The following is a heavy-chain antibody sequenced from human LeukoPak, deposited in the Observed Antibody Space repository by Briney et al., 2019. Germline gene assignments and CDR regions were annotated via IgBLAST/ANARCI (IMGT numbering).Heavy chain of an antibody. CDR3: ARGDYYDSNGYYFDY. J-gene: IGHJ4*02. Sequence: ASVKVSCKASGYTFTGYYIHWVRQAPGQGPEWMGWINPHSGATNYAQKFQGRVTMTRDTSTSTVYMELSSLRSEDTAVYYCARGDYYDSNGYYFDYWGQGTLVTVSS. CDR2: INPHSGAT. V-gene: IGHV1-2*02. D-gene: IGHD3-22*01. CDR1: GYTFTGYY.